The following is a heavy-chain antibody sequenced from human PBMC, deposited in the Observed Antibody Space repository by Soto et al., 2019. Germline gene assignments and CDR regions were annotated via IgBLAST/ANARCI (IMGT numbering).Heavy chain of an antibody. CDR3: ARQMDHGDFDY. CDR2: IYYSGST. Sequence: PSETLSLTCTVSGGSISSYYWSWIRQPPGKGLEWIGYIYYSGSTNYNPSLKSRVTISVDTSKNQFSLKLSSVTAADTAVYYCARQMDHGDFDYWGQGTLVTVSS. CDR1: GGSISSYY. D-gene: IGHD2-8*01. V-gene: IGHV4-59*08. J-gene: IGHJ4*02.